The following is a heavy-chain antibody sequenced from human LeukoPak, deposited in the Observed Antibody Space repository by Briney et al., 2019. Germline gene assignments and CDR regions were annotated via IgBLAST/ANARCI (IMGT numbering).Heavy chain of an antibody. CDR3: ARWRHSSGYYYDD. J-gene: IGHJ4*02. CDR1: GFTFSSYT. V-gene: IGHV3-64*01. D-gene: IGHD3-22*01. CDR2: ISSNGGSS. Sequence: GGSLRLSCAASGFTFSSYTMHWVRQAPGKGLEYVSAISSNGGSSYYANSVKGRFTISRDNSKNTLYLQMGSLRAEDMAVYYCARWRHSSGYYYDDWGQGTLVTVSS.